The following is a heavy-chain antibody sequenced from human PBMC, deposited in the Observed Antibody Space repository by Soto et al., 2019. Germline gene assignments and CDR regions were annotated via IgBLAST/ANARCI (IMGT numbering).Heavy chain of an antibody. CDR2: INPNSGGT. Sequence: ASVKVSCKASGYTFTGYYMHWVRQAPGQGLDWMGWINPNSGGTNYAQKFQGWVTMTRDTSISTAYMELSRLRSDDTAVYYCARAISDDFWSGYSTNYFDYWGQGTLVTVSS. V-gene: IGHV1-2*04. CDR1: GYTFTGYY. J-gene: IGHJ4*02. CDR3: ARAISDDFWSGYSTNYFDY. D-gene: IGHD3-3*01.